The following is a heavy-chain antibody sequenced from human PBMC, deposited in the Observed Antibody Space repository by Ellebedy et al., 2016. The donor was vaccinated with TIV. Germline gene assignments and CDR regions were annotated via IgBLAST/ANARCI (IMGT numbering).Heavy chain of an antibody. Sequence: MPSETLSLTCALYDGSFSDYYWCWIRQSPGKGLEWIGEVHHSGSTIYSPSLSSRVTISVDTSKSQFSLNLTSVTAADTAVYYCARDCVLLPELHVGSWFDPWGQGTLVTVSS. CDR1: DGSFSDYY. CDR3: ARDCVLLPELHVGSWFDP. D-gene: IGHD2/OR15-2a*01. CDR2: VHHSGST. V-gene: IGHV4-34*01. J-gene: IGHJ5*02.